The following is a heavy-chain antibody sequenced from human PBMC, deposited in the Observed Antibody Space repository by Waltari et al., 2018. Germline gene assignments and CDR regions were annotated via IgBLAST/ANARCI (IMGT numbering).Heavy chain of an antibody. CDR3: AREGGHVTGTTQNYMDV. V-gene: IGHV4-59*01. Sequence: QLQLQEPGPGLVKPSETLSLTCTVSGGSISSYYWSWIRQPPGKGLEWIGYIYYSGSTNYNPSLKSRVTISVDTSKNQFSLKLSSVTAADTAVYYCAREGGHVTGTTQNYMDVWGKGTTVTVSS. CDR1: GGSISSYY. J-gene: IGHJ6*03. CDR2: IYYSGST. D-gene: IGHD1-7*01.